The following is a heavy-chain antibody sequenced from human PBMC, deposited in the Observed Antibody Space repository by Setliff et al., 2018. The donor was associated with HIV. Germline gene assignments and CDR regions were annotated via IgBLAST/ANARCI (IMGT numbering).Heavy chain of an antibody. D-gene: IGHD6-13*01. CDR1: AESLTRYD. CDR2: IDDSGSI. CDR3: ASLHPIAAAGTPH. Sequence: PSETLSLTCAVYAESLTRYDWAWIRQSPEKGLEWIGEIDDSGSIIYNPSLKSRVTISVDTSKNQFSLKLSSVTAADTAVYYCASLHPIAAAGTPHWGQGTLVTVS. V-gene: IGHV4-34*01. J-gene: IGHJ4*02.